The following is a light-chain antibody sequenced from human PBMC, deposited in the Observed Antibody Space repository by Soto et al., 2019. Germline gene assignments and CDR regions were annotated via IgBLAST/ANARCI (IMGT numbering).Light chain of an antibody. Sequence: EIVLTQSPATLSLSPGERATLSCRASQSVTSFLSWYQQKPGQAPRPLIYDASNRANGIPARFSGSGSGTDFTLTISSLEPEDFAVYYCLQRSNWPLTFGGGTKVEIK. V-gene: IGKV3-11*01. CDR1: QSVTSF. CDR3: LQRSNWPLT. J-gene: IGKJ4*01. CDR2: DAS.